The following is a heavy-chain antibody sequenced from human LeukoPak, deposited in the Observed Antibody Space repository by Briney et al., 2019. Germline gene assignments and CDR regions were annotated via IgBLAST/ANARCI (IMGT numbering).Heavy chain of an antibody. CDR1: GFTFDDYA. D-gene: IGHD7-27*01. J-gene: IGHJ4*02. Sequence: GGSLRLSCAASGFTFDDYAMHWVRQAPGKGLEWVSGISWNSGSIGYADSVKGRFTISRDNAKNSLYLQMNSLRAEDTALYYCATGELGGSPVDYWGQGTLVTVSS. CDR3: ATGELGGSPVDY. V-gene: IGHV3-9*01. CDR2: ISWNSGSI.